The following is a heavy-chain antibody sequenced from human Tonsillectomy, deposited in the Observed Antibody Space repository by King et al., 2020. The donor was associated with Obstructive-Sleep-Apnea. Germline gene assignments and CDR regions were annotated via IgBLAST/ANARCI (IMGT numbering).Heavy chain of an antibody. CDR3: ARDVNYYDSGSSLDY. Sequence: VQLVESGGGLVQPGGSLRLSCAASGFTVGSNYMSWVRQAPGKGLEWVSIIYSGGSTYYADSVKGRFTISRENSKNTLYLQMNSLSAVDTAVYYCARDVNYYDSGSSLDYWGQGTLVTVSS. CDR1: GFTVGSNY. V-gene: IGHV3-66*01. D-gene: IGHD3-10*01. J-gene: IGHJ4*02. CDR2: IYSGGST.